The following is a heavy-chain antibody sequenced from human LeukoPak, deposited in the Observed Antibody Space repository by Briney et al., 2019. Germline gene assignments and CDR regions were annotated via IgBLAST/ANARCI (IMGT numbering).Heavy chain of an antibody. D-gene: IGHD3-9*01. CDR3: ARALTGFIPGN. J-gene: IGHJ4*02. Sequence: PGGSLRLSCAASGFTFTDFYMSWIRQAPGKGLERVLYISSSGTTIYYADSVMGRFTISWDNAKNSLYLQMNSLRAKDTAVYYCARALTGFIPGNWGQGTLVTVSS. CDR2: ISSSGTTI. V-gene: IGHV3-11*01. CDR1: GFTFTDFY.